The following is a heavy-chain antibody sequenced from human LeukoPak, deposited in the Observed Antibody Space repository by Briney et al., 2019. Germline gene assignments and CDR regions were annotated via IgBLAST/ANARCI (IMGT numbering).Heavy chain of an antibody. Sequence: SETLSLTCTVSGGSISSSSYYWSWIRQPPGKGLEWIGEINHSESTNYNPSLKSRVTISVDTSKNQFSLKLSSVTAADTAVYYCARVLGYCSSTSCYISGFIDYWGQGTLVTVSS. D-gene: IGHD2-2*02. CDR1: GGSISSSSYY. J-gene: IGHJ4*02. CDR2: INHSEST. CDR3: ARVLGYCSSTSCYISGFIDY. V-gene: IGHV4-39*07.